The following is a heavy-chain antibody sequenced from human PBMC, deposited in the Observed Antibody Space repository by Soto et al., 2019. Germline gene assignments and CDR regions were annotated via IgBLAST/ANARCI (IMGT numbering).Heavy chain of an antibody. V-gene: IGHV4-4*02. D-gene: IGHD6-19*01. Sequence: QVQLQESGPGLVKPSGTLSLTCAVSGDSVSSPYYWCWGRQSPGKGLEWIGEVFHTGTTSYNPSLRSRVTISMDKSINPFSLDLSSVTAADTAVYYCARSAGWYAIHAWGPGTLVIVSS. CDR1: GDSVSSPYY. J-gene: IGHJ5*02. CDR3: ARSAGWYAIHA. CDR2: VFHTGTT.